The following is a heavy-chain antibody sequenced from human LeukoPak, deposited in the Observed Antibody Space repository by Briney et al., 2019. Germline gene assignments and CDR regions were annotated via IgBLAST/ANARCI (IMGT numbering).Heavy chain of an antibody. J-gene: IGHJ6*02. CDR1: GGSISSSNW. D-gene: IGHD5-18*01. Sequence: SETLSLTCAVSGGSISSSNWWSWVRQPPGKGLEWIGEIYHSGSTNYNPSLKSRVTISVDKSKNQFSLKLSSVTAADTAVYYCARVGIQLIYYYYGMDVWGQGTTVTVSS. CDR2: IYHSGST. CDR3: ARVGIQLIYYYYGMDV. V-gene: IGHV4-4*02.